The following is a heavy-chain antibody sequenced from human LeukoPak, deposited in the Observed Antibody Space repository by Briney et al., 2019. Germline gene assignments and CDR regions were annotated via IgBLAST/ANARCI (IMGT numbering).Heavy chain of an antibody. J-gene: IGHJ5*02. CDR1: GGSISTGGYY. D-gene: IGHD4-11*01. CDR3: ARVIDYSNWFDP. CDR2: IYHSGTT. V-gene: IGHV4-30-2*01. Sequence: PSETLSLTCTVSGGSISTGGYYWSWIRQPPGKGLEWIGYIYHSGTTYYNPSLKSRLTISVDRSKNQFPLKVSSVTAADTAVYYCARVIDYSNWFDPWGQGTLVTVSS.